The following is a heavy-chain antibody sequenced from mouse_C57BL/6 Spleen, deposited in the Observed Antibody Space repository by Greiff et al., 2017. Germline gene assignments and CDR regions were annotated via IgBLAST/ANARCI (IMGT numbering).Heavy chain of an antibody. CDR1: GYAFSSYW. Sequence: VQLQQSGAQLVKPGASVKISCKASGYAFSSYWMNWVKQRPGKGLAWIGQIYPGDGDTNYNGKFKGKATLTADKSSSTAYMQLSSLTSEDSAVYFCARWSLELGRYFDYWGQGTTLTGSS. CDR2: IYPGDGDT. CDR3: ARWSLELGRYFDY. J-gene: IGHJ2*01. V-gene: IGHV1-80*01. D-gene: IGHD4-1*01.